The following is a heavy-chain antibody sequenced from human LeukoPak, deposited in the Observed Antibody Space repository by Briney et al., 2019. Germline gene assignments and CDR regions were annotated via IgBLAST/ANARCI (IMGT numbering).Heavy chain of an antibody. D-gene: IGHD6-13*01. Sequence: ASVKVSCKASGYTFTSYGISWVRHAPGQGLEWMGWISAYNGNTNYAQKLQGRVTMTTDTFTSTAYMELRSLRSDDTAVYYCARDAQKRIWYSSSWYWGQSYYFDYWGQGTLVTVSS. V-gene: IGHV1-18*01. J-gene: IGHJ4*02. CDR3: ARDAQKRIWYSSSWYWGQSYYFDY. CDR2: ISAYNGNT. CDR1: GYTFTSYG.